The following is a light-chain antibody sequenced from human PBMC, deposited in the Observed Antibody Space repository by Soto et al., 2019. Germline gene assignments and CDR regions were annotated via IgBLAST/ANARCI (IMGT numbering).Light chain of an antibody. Sequence: EIVMTQSPATLSVSPGERATLSCRASQRVTRNLAWYQQKPGQTPRLLIYDASYRATGIPARFSGSGSGTDFTLTISSMQSEDFAVYYCQQYNNWPLTFGGGTTVEIK. CDR3: QQYNNWPLT. CDR2: DAS. CDR1: QRVTRN. V-gene: IGKV3-15*01. J-gene: IGKJ4*01.